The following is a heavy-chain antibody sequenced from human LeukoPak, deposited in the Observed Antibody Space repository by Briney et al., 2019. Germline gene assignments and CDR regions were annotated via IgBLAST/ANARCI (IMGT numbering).Heavy chain of an antibody. Sequence: PSETLSLTCTVSGGSISSSNYFWGWIRQPPGKGLEWIGSIYYSGSTYHNPSLKSRVTISVDTSKNQFSLKLSSVTAADTAVYYCARQRSYYYGSSGYFFDYWGQGALVTVSS. D-gene: IGHD3-22*01. J-gene: IGHJ4*02. CDR1: GGSISSSNYF. V-gene: IGHV4-39*01. CDR2: IYYSGST. CDR3: ARQRSYYYGSSGYFFDY.